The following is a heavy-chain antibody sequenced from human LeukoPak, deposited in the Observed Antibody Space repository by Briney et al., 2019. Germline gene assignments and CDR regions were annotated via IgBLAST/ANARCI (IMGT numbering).Heavy chain of an antibody. J-gene: IGHJ3*02. CDR3: AKEVYYFDTSGLYSFAFDI. D-gene: IGHD3-22*01. CDR2: ISATGGST. V-gene: IGHV3-23*01. CDR1: GFTFSRYA. Sequence: GGSLRLSCAASGFTFSRYAMSWVRQAPGKGLEWVSAISATGGSTYYADSVKGRFTISRDNSKNTLYLQMNSLRVEDTAVYYCAKEVYYFDTSGLYSFAFDIWGQGTMVTVPS.